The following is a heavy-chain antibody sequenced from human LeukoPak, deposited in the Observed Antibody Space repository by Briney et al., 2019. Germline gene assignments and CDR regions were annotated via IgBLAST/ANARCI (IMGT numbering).Heavy chain of an antibody. D-gene: IGHD2-15*01. CDR3: AGAPIGYCSGGSCYSDAFDI. CDR1: GGSISSSSYY. Sequence: SETLSLTCTVSGGSISSSSYYWGWIRQPPGKGLEWIGSIYYSGSTYYNPSLKSRVTISVDTSKNQFSLKLSSVTAADTAVYYCAGAPIGYCSGGSCYSDAFDIWGQGTMVTVSS. V-gene: IGHV4-39*07. J-gene: IGHJ3*02. CDR2: IYYSGST.